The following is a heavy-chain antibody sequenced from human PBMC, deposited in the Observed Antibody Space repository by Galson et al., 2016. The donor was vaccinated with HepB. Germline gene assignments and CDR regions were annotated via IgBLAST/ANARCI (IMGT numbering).Heavy chain of an antibody. V-gene: IGHV3-11*01. CDR1: GFTFTDFY. J-gene: IGHJ4*02. CDR2: ITNSGVTV. CDR3: ARTLYSSGWYFDY. D-gene: IGHD6-25*01. Sequence: SLRLSCAASGFTFTDFYMSWIRQTPGTGLEWLSCITNSGVTVHYADSVRGRFTVSRDNARNSLYLQMDSLRAEDTAIYYCARTLYSSGWYFDYWGQGALVAVSS.